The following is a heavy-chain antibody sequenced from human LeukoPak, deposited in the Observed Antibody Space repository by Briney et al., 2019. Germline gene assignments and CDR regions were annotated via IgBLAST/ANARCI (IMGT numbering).Heavy chain of an antibody. D-gene: IGHD3-22*01. V-gene: IGHV3-23*01. CDR1: GFTFNSYA. CDR3: AKNYDSSGYYWDY. Sequence: GGSLRLSCAASGFTFNSYAMSWVRQAPGKGLEWVSGISGSGGTTYYADSVKGRFTISRDNSKNTLYVQMNRARAEDTAVYYRAKNYDSSGYYWDYWGQGTLVTVSS. CDR2: ISGSGGTT. J-gene: IGHJ4*02.